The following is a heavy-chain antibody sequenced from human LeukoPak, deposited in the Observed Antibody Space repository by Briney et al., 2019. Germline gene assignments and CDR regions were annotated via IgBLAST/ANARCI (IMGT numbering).Heavy chain of an antibody. Sequence: PGGSLRLSCAASGFTFDDYAMHWVRQAPGKGLEWVSGISWNSNSIGYADSVKGRFTISRDNAKNTLYLQMNSLRAEDTAVYYCAKDRGAAAGSFDPWGQGTLVTVSS. V-gene: IGHV3-9*01. CDR2: ISWNSNSI. CDR3: AKDRGAAAGSFDP. J-gene: IGHJ5*02. D-gene: IGHD6-13*01. CDR1: GFTFDDYA.